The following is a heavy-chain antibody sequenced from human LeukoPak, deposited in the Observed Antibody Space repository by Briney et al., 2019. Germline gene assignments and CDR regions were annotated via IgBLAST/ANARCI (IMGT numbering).Heavy chain of an antibody. V-gene: IGHV3-21*01. CDR2: ITTSSAYI. Sequence: GGSLRLSCAACGFTFSSYDMHWVRHATGKVLEWVSAITTSSAYIYYADSVRGRFTISRDNAKNSLYLQMNSLRDDDTALYYCTRDPYSGNLGPTYYYYMDVWGKGTTVTVSS. J-gene: IGHJ6*03. CDR3: TRDPYSGNLGPTYYYYMDV. D-gene: IGHD1-26*01. CDR1: GFTFSSYD.